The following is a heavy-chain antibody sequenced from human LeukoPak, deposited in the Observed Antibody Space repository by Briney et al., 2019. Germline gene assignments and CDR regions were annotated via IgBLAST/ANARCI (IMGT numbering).Heavy chain of an antibody. V-gene: IGHV3-30*18. CDR1: GFTFSSYG. CDR3: AKTHYYDSSGVPGDY. D-gene: IGHD3-22*01. J-gene: IGHJ4*02. Sequence: GSLRLSCAASGFTFSSYGMRWVRQAPGKGLEWVAVISHDGSNPYYADSVKGRFTISRDNSKNTLYLQMSSLRAEDTAVYYCAKTHYYDSSGVPGDYWGQGTLVTVSS. CDR2: ISHDGSNP.